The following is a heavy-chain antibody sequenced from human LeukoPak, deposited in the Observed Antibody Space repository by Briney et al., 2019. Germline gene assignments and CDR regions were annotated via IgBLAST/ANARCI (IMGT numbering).Heavy chain of an antibody. CDR2: ISVGSRYI. CDR3: ARGQIYYYDSSGYIDY. Sequence: GGSLRLSCAASGFTFDSYSMNWVRQAPGKGLEWVSSISVGSRYIFYADSVKGRFTISRDNAKNSLYLHMNSLRAEDTAVYYCARGQIYYYDSSGYIDYWGQGTLVTVSS. J-gene: IGHJ4*02. CDR1: GFTFDSYS. D-gene: IGHD3-22*01. V-gene: IGHV3-21*04.